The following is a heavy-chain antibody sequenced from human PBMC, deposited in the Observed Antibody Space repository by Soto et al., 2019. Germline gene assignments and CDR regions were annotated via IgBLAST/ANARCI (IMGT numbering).Heavy chain of an antibody. Sequence: LTCAIPGDSVSSNSAAWNWIRQSPSRGLEWLGRTYYRSKWYNDYAVSVKSRITINPDTSKNQFSLQLNSVTPEDTAVYYCARDDTAMVSTRMDVWGQGTTVTVSS. D-gene: IGHD5-18*01. CDR2: TYYRSKWYN. J-gene: IGHJ6*02. CDR1: GDSVSSNSAA. CDR3: ARDDTAMVSTRMDV. V-gene: IGHV6-1*01.